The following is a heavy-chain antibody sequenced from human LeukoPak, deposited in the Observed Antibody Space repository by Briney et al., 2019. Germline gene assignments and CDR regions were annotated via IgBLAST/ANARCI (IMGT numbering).Heavy chain of an antibody. CDR2: IYSSGST. D-gene: IGHD2/OR15-2a*01. Sequence: PSETLSLTCAVSGGSMSNSYWSWIRQPAGKGLEWIGRIYSSGSTNYNPSLESRVTMSIDTSTNQFSLKLTSVAAADTGIYYCGRDPNRSTWGQGILVTVSS. CDR1: GGSMSNSY. CDR3: GRDPNRST. J-gene: IGHJ5*02. V-gene: IGHV4-4*07.